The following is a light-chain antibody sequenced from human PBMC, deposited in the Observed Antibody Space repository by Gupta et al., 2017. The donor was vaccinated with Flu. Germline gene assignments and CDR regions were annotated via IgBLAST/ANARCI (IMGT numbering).Light chain of an antibody. Sequence: DIVMMQSPLSLPVTPGEPASILCRSSQSLLHSNGYNYLDWYLQKPGQSPQLLIYLGSNRASGVPDRFSGSGSGTDFTLKISRVESEDFGVYYCMQALQTPLTFGGGTKVEIK. CDR2: LGS. V-gene: IGKV2-28*01. CDR3: MQALQTPLT. CDR1: QSLLHSNGYNY. J-gene: IGKJ4*01.